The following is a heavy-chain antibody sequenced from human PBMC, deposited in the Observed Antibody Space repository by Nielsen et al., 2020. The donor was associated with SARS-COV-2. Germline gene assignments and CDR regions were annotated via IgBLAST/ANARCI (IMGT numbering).Heavy chain of an antibody. V-gene: IGHV3-11*05. Sequence: GGSLRLSCAASGFTFSDYYMSWIRQAPGKGLEWVSYISDSGSYTNYADSVKGRFTISRDNAENSLSLQMNSLRPEDTAMYYCARGRGGYSYRTYYFYDMDVWGQGTTVTVSS. CDR1: GFTFSDYY. CDR3: ARGRGGYSYRTYYFYDMDV. D-gene: IGHD5-12*01. J-gene: IGHJ6*02. CDR2: ISDSGSYT.